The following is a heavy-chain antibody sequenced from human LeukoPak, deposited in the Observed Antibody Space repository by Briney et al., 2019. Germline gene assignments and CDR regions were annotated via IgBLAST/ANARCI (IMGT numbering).Heavy chain of an antibody. CDR2: IKPDGSEK. J-gene: IGHJ4*02. CDR3: ARGRMAVAGSYEY. CDR1: GITFGSYW. D-gene: IGHD6-19*01. V-gene: IGHV3-7*05. Sequence: PGGSLRLSCAASGITFGSYWMTWVRQAPGKGLECVANIKPDGSEKHYVDSVEGRFTISRDNAKNSLFLEMNSLRAEDTAVYYCARGRMAVAGSYEYWGQGTLVTASS.